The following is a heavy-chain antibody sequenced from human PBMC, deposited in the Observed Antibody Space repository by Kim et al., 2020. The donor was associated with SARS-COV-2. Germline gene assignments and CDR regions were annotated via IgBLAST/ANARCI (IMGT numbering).Heavy chain of an antibody. V-gene: IGHV3-49*04. CDR1: GFTFGDYA. Sequence: GGSLRLSCTASGFTFGDYAMSWVRQAPGKGLEWVGFIRSKAYGGTTEYAASVKGRFTISRDDSKSIAYLQMNSLKTEDTAVYYCTRERITMVRGVNHLDYWGQGTLVTVSS. CDR2: IRSKAYGGTT. D-gene: IGHD3-10*01. CDR3: TRERITMVRGVNHLDY. J-gene: IGHJ4*02.